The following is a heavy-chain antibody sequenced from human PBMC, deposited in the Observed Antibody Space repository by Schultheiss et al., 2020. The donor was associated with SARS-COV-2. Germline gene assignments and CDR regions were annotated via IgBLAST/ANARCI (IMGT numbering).Heavy chain of an antibody. Sequence: GGSLRLSCAASGFTFSNYWMHWVRQAPGKGLVWVSRINRDGGRTTYADSVKGRFTISRDNAKNKLYLHMNSLRAEDTAVYYCARDPSIAARPNYFDYWGQGTLVTVSS. CDR1: GFTFSNYW. CDR3: ARDPSIAARPNYFDY. V-gene: IGHV3-74*01. CDR2: INRDGGRT. J-gene: IGHJ4*02. D-gene: IGHD6-6*01.